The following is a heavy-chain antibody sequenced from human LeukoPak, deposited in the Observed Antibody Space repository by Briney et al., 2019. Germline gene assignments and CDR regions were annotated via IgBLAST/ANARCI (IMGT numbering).Heavy chain of an antibody. CDR1: GGSISSGDYY. V-gene: IGHV4-39*07. CDR2: INHSGST. J-gene: IGHJ4*02. Sequence: SETLSLTCTVSGGSISSGDYYWSWIRQPPGKGLEWIGEINHSGSTNYNPSLKSRVTISVDTSKNQFSLKLSSVTAADTAVYYCARGRTELYYDILTGYCPFDYWGQGTLVTVSS. CDR3: ARGRTELYYDILTGYCPFDY. D-gene: IGHD3-9*01.